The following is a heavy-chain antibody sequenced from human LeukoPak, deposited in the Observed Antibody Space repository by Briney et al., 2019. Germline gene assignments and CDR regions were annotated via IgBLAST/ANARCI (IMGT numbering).Heavy chain of an antibody. CDR1: GFTFSSHL. Sequence: PGGSLRLSCAASGFTFSSHLMHWVRQAPGKGLVWVSRISSDGTYTNYADSVRGRFTISRDNAKNTLYLQMNSLRAEDTAVYYCAKDALPADIWGQGTMVTVSS. CDR2: ISSDGTYT. V-gene: IGHV3-74*01. CDR3: AKDALPADI. J-gene: IGHJ3*02.